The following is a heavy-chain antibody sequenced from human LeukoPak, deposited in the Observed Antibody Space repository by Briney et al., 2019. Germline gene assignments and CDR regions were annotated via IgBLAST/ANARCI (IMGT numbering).Heavy chain of an antibody. CDR3: AKRDYYDSSGYSPLFDN. V-gene: IGHV3-23*01. D-gene: IGHD3-22*01. CDR1: GFSFSNYA. CDR2: LSGNGERT. Sequence: PGGSLRLSCAASGFSFSNYAMSWVRQAPGKGLEWDSGLSGNGERTHYADSVKGRFTISRDNSKNTLYLQMNSLRAEDTALYFCAKRDYYDSSGYSPLFDNWGQGILVTVSS. J-gene: IGHJ4*02.